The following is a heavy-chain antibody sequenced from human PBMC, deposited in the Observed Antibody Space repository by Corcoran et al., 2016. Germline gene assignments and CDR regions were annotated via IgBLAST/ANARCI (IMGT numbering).Heavy chain of an antibody. J-gene: IGHJ6*02. Sequence: QVQLVESGGGVVQPGRSLRLSCAASGFTFSSYGMHWVRQAPGKGLEWVAVIWYDGSNKYYADSVKGRFTISRDNSKNTLYLQMNSLRAEDTAVYYCARDSRIAVAGTCYYGMDVWGQGTTVTVS. CDR2: IWYDGSNK. CDR1: GFTFSSYG. D-gene: IGHD6-19*01. V-gene: IGHV3-33*01. CDR3: ARDSRIAVAGTCYYGMDV.